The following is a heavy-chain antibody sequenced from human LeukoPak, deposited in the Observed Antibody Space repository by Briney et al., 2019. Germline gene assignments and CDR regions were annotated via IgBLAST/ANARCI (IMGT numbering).Heavy chain of an antibody. CDR1: GYTLTELS. D-gene: IGHD5-12*01. Sequence: ASVKVSRKVSGYTLTELSMHWGRQAPGKGLEWMGGFDPEDGETIYAQKFQGRVTMTEDTSTDTAYMELSSLRSEDTAVYYCATDLMGGGYSGYDLIDYWGQGTLVTVSS. V-gene: IGHV1-24*01. CDR3: ATDLMGGGYSGYDLIDY. CDR2: FDPEDGET. J-gene: IGHJ4*02.